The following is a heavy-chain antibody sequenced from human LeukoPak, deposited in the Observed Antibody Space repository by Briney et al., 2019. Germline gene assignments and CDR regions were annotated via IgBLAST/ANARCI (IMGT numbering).Heavy chain of an antibody. CDR3: ARDGVDSSGWYEAPYYFDY. V-gene: IGHV4-39*07. J-gene: IGHJ4*02. CDR1: GGSISTSSYY. D-gene: IGHD6-19*01. CDR2: IFYSGST. Sequence: SETLSLTCTVSGGSISTSSYYWGWVRQPPGKGLEWIGNIFYSGSTYYSPSLKSRVTMSVDTSKNQFSLKLSSVTAADTAVYYCARDGVDSSGWYEAPYYFDYWGQGTLVTVSS.